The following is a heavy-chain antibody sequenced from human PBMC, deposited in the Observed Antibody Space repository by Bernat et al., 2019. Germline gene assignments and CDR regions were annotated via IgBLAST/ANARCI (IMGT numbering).Heavy chain of an antibody. Sequence: EVQLLESGGGLVQPGGSLRLSCAASGLTFSSYAMSWVRQAPGKGLEWVSAISGSGGSTYYADSGKGRFTISRDNTKNSLYLRVNSLRAADTAVYYCAPRSYGYWGQGTLVTVSS. J-gene: IGHJ4*02. V-gene: IGHV3-23*01. CDR2: ISGSGGST. CDR3: APRSYGY. D-gene: IGHD4-17*01. CDR1: GLTFSSYA.